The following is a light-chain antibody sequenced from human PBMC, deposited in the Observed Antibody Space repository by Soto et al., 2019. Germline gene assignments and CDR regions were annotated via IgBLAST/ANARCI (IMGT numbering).Light chain of an antibody. CDR3: TSYTISSTLRYV. J-gene: IGLJ1*01. V-gene: IGLV2-14*01. CDR1: SSDVGAYKY. Sequence: QSVLTQPASVSGSPGQSITISCTGTSSDVGAYKYVSWYQQHPGKAPRLMVYDVSNRPSGVSTRFSGSKSGNTASLTISGLQAEDEADYYCTSYTISSTLRYVFGTGTKVTVL. CDR2: DVS.